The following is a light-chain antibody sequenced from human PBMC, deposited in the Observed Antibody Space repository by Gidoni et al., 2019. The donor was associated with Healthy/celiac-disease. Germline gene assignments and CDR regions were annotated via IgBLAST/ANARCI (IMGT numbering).Light chain of an antibody. V-gene: IGKV2-30*01. J-gene: IGKJ4*01. CDR2: KVS. CDR3: MQSTHWPLT. CDR1: QSLVYSDVNTY. Sequence: DFVITQSPLPLPVTLGQSASISSRSSQSLVYSDVNTYLNWFQQRPGQSPRRLIYKVSNRHSRVPDRISGSASSNDFTLIISRVEAEDVGVYYYMQSTHWPLTFGGGTKVEIK.